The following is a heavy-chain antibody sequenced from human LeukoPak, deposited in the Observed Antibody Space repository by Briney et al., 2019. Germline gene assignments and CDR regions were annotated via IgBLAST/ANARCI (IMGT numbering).Heavy chain of an antibody. Sequence: ASVKVSCKASGYTFTSYGISWVRQAPGQGLEWMGWISAYNGNTNYAQKLQGRVTMTTDTSTSTAYMELRSLRSDDTAVYYCARAPEQQLVYYYYYGMDIWGQGTTVTVSS. V-gene: IGHV1-18*01. CDR3: ARAPEQQLVYYYYYGMDI. J-gene: IGHJ6*02. CDR1: GYTFTSYG. CDR2: ISAYNGNT. D-gene: IGHD6-13*01.